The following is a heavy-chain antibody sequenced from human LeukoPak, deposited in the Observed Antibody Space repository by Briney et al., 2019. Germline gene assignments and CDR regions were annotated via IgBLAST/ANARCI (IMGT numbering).Heavy chain of an antibody. D-gene: IGHD4-23*01. CDR1: GFTFSDTW. Sequence: GGSLRLSCAASGFTFSDTWMHWVRQAPGKGLMWVARINTDGSDAVYAGSVKGRFTISRDNSQNTLHLQMHSLRAEDTAMYYCARVYGGPFDLWGQGNLVTVSS. CDR3: ARVYGGPFDL. V-gene: IGHV3-74*01. J-gene: IGHJ4*02. CDR2: INTDGSDA.